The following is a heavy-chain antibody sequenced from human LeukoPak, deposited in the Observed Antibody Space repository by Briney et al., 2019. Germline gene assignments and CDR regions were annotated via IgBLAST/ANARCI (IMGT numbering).Heavy chain of an antibody. V-gene: IGHV3-11*06. CDR1: GFTFSDYY. CDR2: ISSSGSYT. Sequence: PGGSLRLSCAASGFTFSDYYMSWIRQAPGKGLEWVSYISSSGSYTNYADSVKGRFTISRDNAKNSLYLQMNSLRAEDTAVYYCARSSGYLLPFDYWGQGTLVTVSS. D-gene: IGHD3-3*01. J-gene: IGHJ4*02. CDR3: ARSSGYLLPFDY.